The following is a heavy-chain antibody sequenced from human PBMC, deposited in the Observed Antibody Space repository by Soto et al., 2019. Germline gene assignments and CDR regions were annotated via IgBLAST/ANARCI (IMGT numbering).Heavy chain of an antibody. V-gene: IGHV3-30*03. J-gene: IGHJ5*02. D-gene: IGHD3-10*01. CDR1: GLTFSNYG. Sequence: QVQLVESGGGVVQPGRSLRLSCAASGLTFSNYGFHWVRQAPGKGLEGGAVISYDGSHKYYTDSVKGRFTISRDNSKNTVSLQMNTLGPDDTAVYYCATDSGEPHDPPLYNWFDPWGRGTLVTVSS. CDR2: ISYDGSHK. CDR3: ATDSGEPHDPPLYNWFDP.